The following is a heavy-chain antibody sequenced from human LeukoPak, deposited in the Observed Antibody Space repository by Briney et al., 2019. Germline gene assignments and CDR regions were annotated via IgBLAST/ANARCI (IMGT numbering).Heavy chain of an antibody. D-gene: IGHD3/OR15-3a*01. CDR2: ISSSSSYI. CDR3: ARTGPYGLYFDY. CDR1: GFTFSSYS. Sequence: PGGSLRLSCAASGFTFSSYSMTWVRQAPGKGLEWVSSISSSSSYIYYADSVKGRFTISRDNAKNSLYLQMNSLRAEDTAVYYCARTGPYGLYFDYWGQGTLVTVSS. V-gene: IGHV3-21*01. J-gene: IGHJ4*02.